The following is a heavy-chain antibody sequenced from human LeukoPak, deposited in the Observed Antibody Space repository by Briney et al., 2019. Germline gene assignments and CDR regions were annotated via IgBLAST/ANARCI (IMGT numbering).Heavy chain of an antibody. J-gene: IGHJ3*02. V-gene: IGHV4-39*07. CDR3: ARRYVHDSSSYLAFDI. CDR2: IYYSGST. CDR1: GGSISSSSYY. D-gene: IGHD3-22*01. Sequence: SETLSLTCTVTGGSISSSSYYWGWIRQPPGKGLEWIGSIYYSGSTYYNPSLKSRVTISVDTSKNQFSLKLSSVTAADTAAYYCARRYVHDSSSYLAFDIWGQGTMVTVSS.